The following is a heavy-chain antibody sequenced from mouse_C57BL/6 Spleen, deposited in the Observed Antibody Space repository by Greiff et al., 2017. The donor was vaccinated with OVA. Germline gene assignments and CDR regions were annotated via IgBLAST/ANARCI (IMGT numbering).Heavy chain of an antibody. CDR1: GYTFTNYW. V-gene: IGHV1-63*01. Sequence: VKLVESGAELVRPGPSVKMSCKASGYTFTNYWIGWAKQRPGHGLEWIGDIYPGGGYTNYNEKFKGKATLTADKSSSTAYMQFSSLTSEDSAIYYCAREDLYGSSYDWYFDVWGTGTTVTVSS. CDR3: AREDLYGSSYDWYFDV. CDR2: IYPGGGYT. D-gene: IGHD1-1*01. J-gene: IGHJ1*03.